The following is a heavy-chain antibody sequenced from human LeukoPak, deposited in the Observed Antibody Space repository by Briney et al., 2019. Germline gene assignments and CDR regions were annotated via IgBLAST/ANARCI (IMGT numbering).Heavy chain of an antibody. CDR1: GGSFSGYY. V-gene: IGHV4-34*01. CDR2: INHSGST. Sequence: SETLSLTCAVYGGSFSGYYWSWIRQPPGKGLEWIGEINHSGSTNYNPSLKSRVTISVDTSKDQFSLKLSSATAADTAVYYCARGTVVVVPAAMRGGLFDYWGQGTLVTVSS. J-gene: IGHJ4*02. CDR3: ARGTVVVVPAAMRGGLFDY. D-gene: IGHD2-2*01.